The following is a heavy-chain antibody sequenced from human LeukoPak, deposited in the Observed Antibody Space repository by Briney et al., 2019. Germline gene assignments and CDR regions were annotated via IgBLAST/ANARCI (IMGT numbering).Heavy chain of an antibody. V-gene: IGHV3-21*01. D-gene: IGHD3-3*01. CDR2: ISSSSSYI. Sequence: GGSLRLSCAASGFTFSSYSMNWVRQAPGKGLEWVSSISSSSSYIYYADSVKGRFTISRDNAKNSLYLQMNSLRAEDTAVYYCARDLYDFWSGYYTGIDYWGQGTLVTVSS. J-gene: IGHJ4*02. CDR1: GFTFSSYS. CDR3: ARDLYDFWSGYYTGIDY.